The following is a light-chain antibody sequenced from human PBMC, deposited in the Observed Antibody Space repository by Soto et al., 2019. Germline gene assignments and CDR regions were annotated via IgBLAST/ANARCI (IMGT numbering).Light chain of an antibody. CDR1: SSNIGAGYD. J-gene: IGLJ2*01. CDR3: QSYDSSLSVYVV. V-gene: IGLV1-40*01. CDR2: GNN. Sequence: QPVLTQPPSVSGAPGQRVTIYCTGSSSNIGAGYDVHWYQQLPGTAPKLLIYGNNNRPSGVPDRFSGSKSGTSASLSITGLQAEDEADYYCQSYDSSLSVYVVFGGGTKLTVL.